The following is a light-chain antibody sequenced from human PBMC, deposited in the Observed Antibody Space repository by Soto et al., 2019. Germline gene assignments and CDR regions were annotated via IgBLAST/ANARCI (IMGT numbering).Light chain of an antibody. CDR1: QSVGSD. CDR2: DIF. Sequence: EIVMTQSPATLSVSPGERATLSCRASQSVGSDLAWYQQKPGQAPRLVIYDIFTRATGVPTRISGSGSGTDFTLTISRLEPEDSAVYHCQQYGTSSWTFGQGTKVDSK. V-gene: IGKV3D-15*01. J-gene: IGKJ1*01. CDR3: QQYGTSSWT.